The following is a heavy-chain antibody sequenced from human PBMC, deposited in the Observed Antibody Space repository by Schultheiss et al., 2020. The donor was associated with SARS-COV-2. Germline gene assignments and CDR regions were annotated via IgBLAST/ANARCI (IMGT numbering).Heavy chain of an antibody. V-gene: IGHV4-4*02. CDR2: IYHSGST. CDR3: ARWGSGLRFLEWSQNVDALDV. J-gene: IGHJ3*01. Sequence: SETLSLTCAVSGGSISSSNWWSWVRQPPGKGLEWIGEIYHSGSTNYNPSLKSRVTISVDKSKNQFSLNLTSVTAADTAVYFCARWGSGLRFLEWSQNVDALDVWGQGTMVTVSS. CDR1: GGSISSSNW. D-gene: IGHD3-3*01.